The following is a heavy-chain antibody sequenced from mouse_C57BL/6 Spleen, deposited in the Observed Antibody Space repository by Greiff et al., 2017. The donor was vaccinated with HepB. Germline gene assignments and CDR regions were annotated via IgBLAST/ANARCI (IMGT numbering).Heavy chain of an antibody. CDR2: ISDGGSYT. CDR3: ARPSYYYGSSSGYFDV. D-gene: IGHD1-1*01. J-gene: IGHJ1*03. Sequence: VQLKESGGGLVKPGGSLKLSCAASGFTFSSYAMSWVRQTPEKRLEWVATISDGGSYTYYPDNVKGRFTISRDNAKNNLYLQMSHLKSEDTAMYYGARPSYYYGSSSGYFDVWGTGTTVTVSS. CDR1: GFTFSSYA. V-gene: IGHV5-4*01.